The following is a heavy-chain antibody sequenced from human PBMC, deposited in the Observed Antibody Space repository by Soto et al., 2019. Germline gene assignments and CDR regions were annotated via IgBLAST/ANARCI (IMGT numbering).Heavy chain of an antibody. Sequence: GGSLRLSCAASGFTFSSYGMHWVRQAPGKGLEWVAVISYDGSNKYYADSVKGRFTISRDNSKNTLYLQMNSLRAEDTAVYYCAKGGTTVLVDYGMDVWGQGTTVTVSS. CDR1: GFTFSSYG. CDR3: AKGGTTVLVDYGMDV. D-gene: IGHD4-17*01. V-gene: IGHV3-30*18. J-gene: IGHJ6*02. CDR2: ISYDGSNK.